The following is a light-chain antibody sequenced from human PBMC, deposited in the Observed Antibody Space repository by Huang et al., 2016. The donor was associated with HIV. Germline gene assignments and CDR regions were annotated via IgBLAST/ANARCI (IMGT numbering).Light chain of an antibody. Sequence: IWMTQSPSLLSASRGDRVNISCRTSQAVGTSLAGYQQRPGKAPELLIFGASTLQSGVPSRFSGNRSGSDFTLTISCLQPEDFAIYYCQQYYSFPWTFGQGT. CDR3: QQYYSFPWT. V-gene: IGKV1D-8*03. CDR1: QAVGTS. CDR2: GAS. J-gene: IGKJ1*01.